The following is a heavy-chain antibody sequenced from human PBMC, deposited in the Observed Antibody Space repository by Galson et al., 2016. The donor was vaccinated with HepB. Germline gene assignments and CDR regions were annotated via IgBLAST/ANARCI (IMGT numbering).Heavy chain of an antibody. Sequence: SETLSLTCTVSGGSISSYYWSWIRQPPGKGLEWIGYIYYSGSTNYNPSLKSRVTMSVDTSKNQFSLKLSSVTAADTAVYYCARTGNVDTSMARRRICFDPWGQGTLVTVSS. V-gene: IGHV4-59*12. CDR2: IYYSGST. CDR3: ARTGNVDTSMARRRICFDP. J-gene: IGHJ5*02. CDR1: GGSISSYY. D-gene: IGHD5-18*01.